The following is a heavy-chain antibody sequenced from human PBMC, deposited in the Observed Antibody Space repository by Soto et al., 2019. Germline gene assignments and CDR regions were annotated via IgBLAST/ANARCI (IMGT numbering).Heavy chain of an antibody. CDR3: ANLATADTLDY. CDR2: IIPILGIA. J-gene: IGHJ4*02. CDR1: GGTFSSY. Sequence: QVQLVQSGAEVKKPGSSVKVSCKASGGTFSSYISWVRQAPGQGLEWMGRIIPILGIANYAQKFQGKVTITADKSTSTAYMELSSLRSGDTAVYYCANLATADTLDYWGQGTLVTVSS. V-gene: IGHV1-69*02. D-gene: IGHD6-13*01.